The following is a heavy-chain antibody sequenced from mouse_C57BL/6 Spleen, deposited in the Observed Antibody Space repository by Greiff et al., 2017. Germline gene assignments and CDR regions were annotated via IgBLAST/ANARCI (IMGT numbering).Heavy chain of an antibody. J-gene: IGHJ4*01. CDR2: IYPGSGST. CDR3: ARFYYDYDGLNAMGY. V-gene: IGHV1-55*01. Sequence: QVQLQQPGAELVKPGASVKMSCKASGYTFTSYWITWVKQRPGQGLEWIGDIYPGSGSTNYNEKFKSKATLTVDTSSSTAYMQLSSLTSEDSAVYYCARFYYDYDGLNAMGYWGQGASVTVSS. CDR1: GYTFTSYW. D-gene: IGHD2-4*01.